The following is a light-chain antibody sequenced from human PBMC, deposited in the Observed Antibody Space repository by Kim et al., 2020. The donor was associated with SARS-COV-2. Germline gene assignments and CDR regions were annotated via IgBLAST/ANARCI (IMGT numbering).Light chain of an antibody. CDR2: GAA. CDR1: RTPTARH. J-gene: IGKJ5*01. CDR3: QQYGSSPLVT. Sequence: PGIPATLPCRTSRTPTARHLAWYRQKAGQAPGLLSYGAANRATGVPDRFSGVGSETDFTLTISRLESEDFAVYFCQQYGSSPLVTFGQGTRLEI. V-gene: IGKV3-20*01.